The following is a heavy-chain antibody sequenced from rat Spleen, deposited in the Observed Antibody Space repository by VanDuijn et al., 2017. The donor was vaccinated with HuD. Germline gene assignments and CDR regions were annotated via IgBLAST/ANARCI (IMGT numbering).Heavy chain of an antibody. CDR1: GYSITSNY. J-gene: IGHJ2*01. CDR3: ARWGDYGYNYGFDY. Sequence: EVQLQESGPGLVKPSQSLSLTCSVTGYSITSNYWGWIRKFPGNKMEWMGYISYSGSTSYNPSLKSRISIIRDTSKKQFFLQLNSVTTEDTATYYCARWGDYGYNYGFDYWGQGVMVTVSS. V-gene: IGHV3-1*01. CDR2: ISYSGST. D-gene: IGHD1-9*01.